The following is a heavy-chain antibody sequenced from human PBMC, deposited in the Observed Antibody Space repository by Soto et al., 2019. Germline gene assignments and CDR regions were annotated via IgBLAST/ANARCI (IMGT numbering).Heavy chain of an antibody. J-gene: IGHJ4*02. V-gene: IGHV4-61*01. CDR1: GGSVSGGSYD. CDR2: IYYSGST. Sequence: PSETLSLTCTFSGGSVSGGSYDWSWIRQPPGKGLEWIGYIYYSGSTNYTPSLKSRVTISVDTSKNQFSLKLSSVTAADTAVYYCARDLRDSGLDYWGQGTLVTVSS. CDR3: ARDLRDSGLDY. D-gene: IGHD2-15*01.